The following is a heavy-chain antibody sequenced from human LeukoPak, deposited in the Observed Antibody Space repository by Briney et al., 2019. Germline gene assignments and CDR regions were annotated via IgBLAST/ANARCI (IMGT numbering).Heavy chain of an antibody. Sequence: GGSLRLSCAASGFTFSSYSMNWVRQAPGKGLEWVSSISSSSSYIYYADSVKGRFTISRDNAKNSLYLQMNSLRAEDTAVYYCARVFPTASAVAGLEGFDYWGQGTLVTVSS. CDR1: GFTFSSYS. V-gene: IGHV3-21*01. D-gene: IGHD6-19*01. CDR2: ISSSSSYI. J-gene: IGHJ4*02. CDR3: ARVFPTASAVAGLEGFDY.